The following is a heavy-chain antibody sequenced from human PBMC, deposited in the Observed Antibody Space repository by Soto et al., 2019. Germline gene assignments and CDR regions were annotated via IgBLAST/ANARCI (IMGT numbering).Heavy chain of an antibody. J-gene: IGHJ6*02. D-gene: IGHD6-19*01. CDR3: ARQGIAVAGLYYYYGMDV. V-gene: IGHV4-39*01. Sequence: SETLSLTCTVSGGSISSSSYYWSWIRQPPGKGLEWIGSIYYSGSTYYNPSLKSRVTISVDTSKNQFSLKLSSVTAADTAVYYCARQGIAVAGLYYYYGMDVWGQGTTVTVSS. CDR1: GGSISSSSYY. CDR2: IYYSGST.